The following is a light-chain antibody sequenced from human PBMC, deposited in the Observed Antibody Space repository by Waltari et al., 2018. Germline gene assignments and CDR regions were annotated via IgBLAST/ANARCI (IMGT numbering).Light chain of an antibody. V-gene: IGLV2-11*01. CDR2: GIN. CDR3: CSYAGSYTFGV. Sequence: QSALTQPRSVSGSPGQSVTISCTGTSSDVGGYNYVSWYQPLPGKAPKLIIYGINNRPSGVPGRFSGSKSGNTASLTISGLQAEDEADYYCCSYAGSYTFGVFGGGTKVTVL. J-gene: IGLJ2*01. CDR1: SSDVGGYNY.